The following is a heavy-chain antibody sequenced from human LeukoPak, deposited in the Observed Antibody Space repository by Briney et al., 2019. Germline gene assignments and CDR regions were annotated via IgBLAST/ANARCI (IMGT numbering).Heavy chain of an antibody. J-gene: IGHJ4*02. CDR1: GFTFDDYG. D-gene: IGHD3-16*02. V-gene: IGHV3-20*01. CDR3: AGVGQYGYAYVWGSYRHGGYYFDY. Sequence: GGSLRLSCAASGFTFDDYGMSWVRQAPGKGLEWVSGINWNGGSTGYADSLKGRFTISRDNAKNSLYLQMNSLRAEDTALYHCAGVGQYGYAYVWGSYRHGGYYFDYWGQGTLVTVSS. CDR2: INWNGGST.